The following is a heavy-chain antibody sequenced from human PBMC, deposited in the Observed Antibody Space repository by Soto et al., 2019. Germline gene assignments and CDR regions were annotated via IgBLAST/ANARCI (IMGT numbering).Heavy chain of an antibody. CDR3: AKDRRADWESYYYYAMDV. D-gene: IGHD1-26*01. CDR1: GGTFSSFT. V-gene: IGHV1-69*01. Sequence: QVQLVQSGAEVKKPGSSVKVSCKASGGTFSSFTISWVRQAPGQGLEWMGGIIPIYGTANYAQKFQGRVTITADASTRTAYMELSSLRSEDTAVYYCAKDRRADWESYYYYAMDVWRQGTTVTVSS. J-gene: IGHJ6*02. CDR2: IIPIYGTA.